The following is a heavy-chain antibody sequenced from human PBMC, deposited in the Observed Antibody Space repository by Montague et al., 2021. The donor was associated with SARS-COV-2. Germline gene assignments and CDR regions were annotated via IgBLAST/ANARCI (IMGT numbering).Heavy chain of an antibody. J-gene: IGHJ3*02. CDR3: ARETMTADAFDI. Sequence: SETLSLTCTVSGASVSSSDWGWIRQSPGKGLEWIGYFYSVGSTDYNPSLKSRVTISRGTSKNQFSLKVRSVTAADTAIYYCARETMTADAFDIWGQGTMVTVSS. V-gene: IGHV4-59*02. D-gene: IGHD1-14*01. CDR2: FYSVGST. CDR1: GASVSSSD.